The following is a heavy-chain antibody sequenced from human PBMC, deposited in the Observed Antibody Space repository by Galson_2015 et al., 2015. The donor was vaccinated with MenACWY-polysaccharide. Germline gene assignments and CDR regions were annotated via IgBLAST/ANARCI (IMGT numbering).Heavy chain of an antibody. V-gene: IGHV3-23*01. CDR2: ST. D-gene: IGHD2/OR15-2a*01. J-gene: IGHJ4*02. CDR3: ARGLNIWKYLDY. Sequence: STHYAYSAKGRFTVSRDNSRNTLYLQMNSLRGDDTAVYFCARGLNIWKYLDYWGQGALVTVSS.